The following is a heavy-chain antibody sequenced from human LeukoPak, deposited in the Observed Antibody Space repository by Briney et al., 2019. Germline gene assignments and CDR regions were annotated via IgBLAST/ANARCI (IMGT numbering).Heavy chain of an antibody. D-gene: IGHD7-27*01. V-gene: IGHV5-51*01. J-gene: IGHJ5*02. Sequence: GESLKISCKGSGYSFTSHWIGWVRQMPGKGLEWMGIIYPGDSDTRYSPSFQGQVTISADKSISTAYLQWRSLRASDTAMYYCARRPGAHINWFDPWGQGTLVTVSS. CDR3: ARRPGAHINWFDP. CDR2: IYPGDSDT. CDR1: GYSFTSHW.